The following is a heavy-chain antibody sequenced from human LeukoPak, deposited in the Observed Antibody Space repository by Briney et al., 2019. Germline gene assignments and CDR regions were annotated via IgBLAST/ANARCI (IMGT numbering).Heavy chain of an antibody. CDR3: ASRVVTATFDAFDI. V-gene: IGHV3-21*01. CDR2: ITSSSSYI. J-gene: IGHJ3*02. D-gene: IGHD2-21*02. CDR1: GFTFSSYS. Sequence: GGSLRLSCAASGFTFSSYSMNWVRQAPGKGLEWVSSITSSSSYIYYADSVKGRFTISKDNAKNSLYLQMNSLRAEDTAVYYCASRVVTATFDAFDIWGQGTMVTVSS.